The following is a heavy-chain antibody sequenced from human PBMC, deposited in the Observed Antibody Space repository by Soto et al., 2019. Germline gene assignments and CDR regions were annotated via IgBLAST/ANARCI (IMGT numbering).Heavy chain of an antibody. CDR2: ISRDGGTK. J-gene: IGHJ4*02. V-gene: IGHV3-30*03. Sequence: QVQLVESGGGVVQPGRSLRLSCAVSGFTVSTCGMHWVRQAPGKGLEWVAVISRDGGTKYYADSVKGRFTISRDNSRNTLFLEMNSLRSDDMAVYYCTGEVASGYWGQGTLVTVSS. CDR1: GFTVSTCG. CDR3: TGEVASGY. D-gene: IGHD2-8*02.